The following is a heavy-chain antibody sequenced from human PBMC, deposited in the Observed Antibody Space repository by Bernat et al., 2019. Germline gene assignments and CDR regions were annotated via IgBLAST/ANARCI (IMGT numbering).Heavy chain of an antibody. CDR2: INYSGST. CDR1: GGSISSNTYY. V-gene: IGHV4-39*01. CDR3: ARHPRYDFRGGHYSGPFDY. Sequence: QLQLQESGPGLVKPSETLSLTCPVSGGSISSNTYYWDWIRQPPGKGLEWIGSINYSGSTSYNPSLKSRVAMSVDTSKNQFSLKLNSVTAADTAVYYCARHPRYDFRGGHYSGPFDYWGQGTLVTVSS. D-gene: IGHD3-3*01. J-gene: IGHJ4*02.